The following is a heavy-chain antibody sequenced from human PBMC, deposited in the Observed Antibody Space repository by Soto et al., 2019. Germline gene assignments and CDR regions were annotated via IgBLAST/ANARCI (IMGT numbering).Heavy chain of an antibody. V-gene: IGHV5-10-1*01. CDR1: GYSFTSYW. D-gene: IGHD3-22*01. CDR3: ARSNSYDSTGYYYSLYSYGMDV. Sequence: GESLKISCKGSGYSFTSYWISWVRQMPGKGLEWMGRIDPSDSYTNYSPSFQGHVTISADKSTSTASLQWSSLKASDTAMYSCARSNSYDSTGYYYSLYSYGMDVWGQGTTVTVSS. CDR2: IDPSDSYT. J-gene: IGHJ6*02.